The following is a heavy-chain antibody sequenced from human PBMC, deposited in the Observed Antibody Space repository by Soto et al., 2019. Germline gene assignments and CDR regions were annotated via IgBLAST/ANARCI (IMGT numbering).Heavy chain of an antibody. J-gene: IGHJ1*01. D-gene: IGHD3-9*01. CDR3: ARGPSTITQFQH. CDR2: IYYSGST. Sequence: SETLSLTCPVSGCSISSYYWSWIRQPPGKGLEWIGYIYYSGSTNYNPSLKSRVTISVDTSKNQFSLKLSSVTAADTAVYYCARGPSTITQFQHWGQGTLVTVSS. V-gene: IGHV4-59*01. CDR1: GCSISSYY.